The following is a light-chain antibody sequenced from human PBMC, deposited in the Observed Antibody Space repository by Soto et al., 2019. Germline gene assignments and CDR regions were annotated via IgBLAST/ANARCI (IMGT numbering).Light chain of an antibody. Sequence: QSALTQPASVSWSPGQSITISCTGTSSDVGGYNYVSWYQQHPGKAPKLMIYEVSNRPSGVSNRFSGSKSGNTASLTISGLQAEDEADYYCTSYTSSRIVVFGGGTKLTV. J-gene: IGLJ2*01. CDR1: SSDVGGYNY. CDR2: EVS. V-gene: IGLV2-14*01. CDR3: TSYTSSRIVV.